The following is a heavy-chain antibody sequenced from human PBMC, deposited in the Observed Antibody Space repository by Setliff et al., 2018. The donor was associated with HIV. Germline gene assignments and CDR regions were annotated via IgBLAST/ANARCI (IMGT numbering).Heavy chain of an antibody. J-gene: IGHJ4*02. Sequence: GGSLRLFCAASGFTFNSYAMHWVRQAPGKGLEWVANIKQDGSEKYYVDSVKGRFTISRDNAKNSLYLQMNSLRAEDTAVYYCARYNWNPLGYRFDYWGQGTLVTVSS. CDR3: ARYNWNPLGYRFDY. V-gene: IGHV3-7*03. CDR2: IKQDGSEK. D-gene: IGHD1-20*01. CDR1: GFTFNSYA.